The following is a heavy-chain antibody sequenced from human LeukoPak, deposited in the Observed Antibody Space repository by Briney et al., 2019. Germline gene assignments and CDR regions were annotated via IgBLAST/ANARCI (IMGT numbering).Heavy chain of an antibody. Sequence: PSETLSLTCAVYGVSFSGYYWSWIRQPPGKGLEWIGEINHSGSTNYSPSLKSRVTISVDTSKNQFSLKLSSVTAADTAVYYCARGGQGDGYSADEAFDFWGQGTMVTVSS. V-gene: IGHV4-34*01. J-gene: IGHJ3*01. CDR3: ARGGQGDGYSADEAFDF. D-gene: IGHD5-24*01. CDR1: GVSFSGYY. CDR2: INHSGST.